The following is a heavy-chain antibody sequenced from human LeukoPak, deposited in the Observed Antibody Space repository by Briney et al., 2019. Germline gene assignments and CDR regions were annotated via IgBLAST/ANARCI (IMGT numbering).Heavy chain of an antibody. CDR3: ARARPPPYDILTGYYNLARGSFDY. J-gene: IGHJ4*02. D-gene: IGHD3-9*01. V-gene: IGHV4-34*01. CDR2: INDSGII. Sequence: PSETLSLTCAVYGGSFSGYYWTWIRQPPGKGLEWIGEINDSGIINYNPSLKSRVTISVDTSKNQFSLKLSSVTAADTAVYYCARARPPPYDILTGYYNLARGSFDYWGQGTLVTVSS. CDR1: GGSFSGYY.